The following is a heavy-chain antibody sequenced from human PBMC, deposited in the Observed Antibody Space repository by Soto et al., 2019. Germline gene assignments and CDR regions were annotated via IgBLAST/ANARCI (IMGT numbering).Heavy chain of an antibody. CDR2: IYHSGST. D-gene: IGHD2-15*01. Sequence: QVQLQESGPGLVKPSGTLSLTCAVSGGSISSSNWWSWVRQPPGKGLEWIGEIYHSGSTNYNPSLTSRGTISVDKSKNQFSLKLSSVTAAATAVDYCASPGVNGGSCPGVWGQGTTVTVSS. CDR3: ASPGVNGGSCPGV. J-gene: IGHJ6*02. V-gene: IGHV4-4*02. CDR1: GGSISSSNW.